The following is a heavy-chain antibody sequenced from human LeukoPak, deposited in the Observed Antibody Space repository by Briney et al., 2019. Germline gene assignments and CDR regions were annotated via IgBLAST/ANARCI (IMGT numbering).Heavy chain of an antibody. CDR1: GFTFRDYSDYW. CDR2: IKQDGSEK. CDR3: AGVGRYSYAQNS. J-gene: IGHJ5*01. D-gene: IGHD5-18*01. V-gene: IGHV3-7*01. Sequence: GESLRLSCAASGFTFRDYSDYWMSWVRQARGKGLEWAANIKQDGSEKYYVDAAAGRLTISRDTAKNSILLQMNSLRAEDTAVYCSAGVGRYSYAQNSWGQGTLVTVSS.